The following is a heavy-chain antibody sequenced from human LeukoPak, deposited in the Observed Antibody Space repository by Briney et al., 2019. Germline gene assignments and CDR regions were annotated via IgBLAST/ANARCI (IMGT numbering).Heavy chain of an antibody. CDR1: GYTFTNYA. Sequence: GASVKVSCKASGYTFTNYAMHWVRQAPGQRLEWMGWINTGNGNTKYSQEFQGRVTITRDTSANTAYMELSSLRSEDMAVYYCARAVKYRSGPLTDLLPYYFDYWGQGTLVTVSP. CDR3: ARAVKYRSGPLTDLLPYYFDY. J-gene: IGHJ4*02. CDR2: INTGNGNT. V-gene: IGHV1-3*03. D-gene: IGHD6-19*01.